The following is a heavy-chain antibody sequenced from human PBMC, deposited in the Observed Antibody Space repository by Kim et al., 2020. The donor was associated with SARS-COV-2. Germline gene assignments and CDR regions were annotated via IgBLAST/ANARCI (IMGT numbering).Heavy chain of an antibody. D-gene: IGHD4-17*01. Sequence: GGSLRLSCAASGFTVSSNYMSWVRQAPGKGLEWVSVIYSGGSTYYADSVKGRFTISRDNSKNTLYLQMNSLRAEDTAVYYCARSNGYGDYHGMDVWGQGTTVTVSS. CDR2: IYSGGST. CDR3: ARSNGYGDYHGMDV. CDR1: GFTVSSNY. V-gene: IGHV3-53*01. J-gene: IGHJ6*02.